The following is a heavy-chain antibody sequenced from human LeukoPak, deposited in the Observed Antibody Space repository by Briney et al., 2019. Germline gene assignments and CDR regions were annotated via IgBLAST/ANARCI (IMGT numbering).Heavy chain of an antibody. CDR3: AREQVAAAGDDAFDI. Sequence: ASVKVSCKASGGTFSSYAISWVRQAPGQGLEWMGGIIPIFGTANYAQKFQGRVTITADESTSTAYMELSSLRSEDTAVYYCAREQVAAAGDDAFDIWGQGTMVTVSS. V-gene: IGHV1-69*13. CDR1: GGTFSSYA. CDR2: IIPIFGTA. D-gene: IGHD6-13*01. J-gene: IGHJ3*02.